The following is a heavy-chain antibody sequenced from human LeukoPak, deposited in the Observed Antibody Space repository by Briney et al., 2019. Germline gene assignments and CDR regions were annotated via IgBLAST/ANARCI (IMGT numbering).Heavy chain of an antibody. CDR1: GFTFSSYA. Sequence: PGGSLRLSCAASGFTFSSYAMHWVRQAPGKGLEWVAVISYDGSNKYYADSVKGRSTISRDNSKNTLYLQMNSLRAEDTAVYYCARGVRSSYSSSSLNFDYWGQGTLVTVSS. CDR3: ARGVRSSYSSSSLNFDY. V-gene: IGHV3-30-3*01. CDR2: ISYDGSNK. D-gene: IGHD6-6*01. J-gene: IGHJ4*02.